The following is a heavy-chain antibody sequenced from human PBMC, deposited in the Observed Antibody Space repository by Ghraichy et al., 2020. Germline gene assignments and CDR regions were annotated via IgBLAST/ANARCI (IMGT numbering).Heavy chain of an antibody. D-gene: IGHD2-2*01. V-gene: IGHV4-30-4*01. J-gene: IGHJ5*02. CDR2: MSSSGNT. Sequence: SETLSLTCSVSGGSISSGDYYWSWIRQSPGKGLEWIGYMSSSGNTYYKPTLKSRVTISVDMSKNHFSLKLTSVTAADTAVYYCARGGSDTSCSFCLDWFDPWGQGTLVTVSS. CDR3: ARGGSDTSCSFCLDWFDP. CDR1: GGSISSGDYY.